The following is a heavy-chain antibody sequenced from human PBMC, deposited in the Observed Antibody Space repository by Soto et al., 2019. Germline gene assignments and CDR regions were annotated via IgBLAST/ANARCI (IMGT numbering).Heavy chain of an antibody. J-gene: IGHJ4*02. V-gene: IGHV3-9*01. Sequence: GVSLRLSCAASGFRFDEHAMHWVRQAPGKGLEWVSGITRDSGNKGYADSVKGRFIVSRDNAKNSLYLQMNSLRPDDTALYYCAKDKVGGTYFSGLGYWGRGALVTVSS. CDR3: AKDKVGGTYFSGLGY. CDR2: ITRDSGNK. CDR1: GFRFDEHA. D-gene: IGHD1-26*01.